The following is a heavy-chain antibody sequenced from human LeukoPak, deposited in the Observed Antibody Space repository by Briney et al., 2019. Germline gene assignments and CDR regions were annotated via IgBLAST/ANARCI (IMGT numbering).Heavy chain of an antibody. D-gene: IGHD4-11*01. J-gene: IGHJ4*02. CDR1: GFTFSSYA. CDR2: ISGSGGST. CDR3: AKDYSNYNYFDY. Sequence: PGRSLRLSCAASGFTFSSYAMSWVRQAPGKGLEWVSAISGSGGSTYYADSVKGRFTISRDNSKNTLYLQMNSLRAEDTAVYYCAKDYSNYNYFDYWGQGTLVTASS. V-gene: IGHV3-23*01.